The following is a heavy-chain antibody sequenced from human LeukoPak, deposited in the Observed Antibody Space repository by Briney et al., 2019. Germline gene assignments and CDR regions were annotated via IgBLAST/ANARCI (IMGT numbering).Heavy chain of an antibody. V-gene: IGHV3-21*01. D-gene: IGHD2-21*02. J-gene: IGHJ2*01. CDR3: ARGQYCGGDCRYSEVYWYFDL. Sequence: GGSLRLSCAASGFSVRSNYMSWVRQAPGKGLEWVSSISSSSSYIYYADSVKGRFTISRDNAKNSLYLQMNSLRAEDTAVYYCARGQYCGGDCRYSEVYWYFDLWGRGTLVTVSS. CDR1: GFSVRSNY. CDR2: ISSSSSYI.